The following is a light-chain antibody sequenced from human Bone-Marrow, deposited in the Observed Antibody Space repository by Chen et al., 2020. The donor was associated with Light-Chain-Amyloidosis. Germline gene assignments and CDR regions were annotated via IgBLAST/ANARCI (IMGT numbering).Light chain of an antibody. J-gene: IGKJ4*01. Sequence: DIQMPQSPSSLSASVGDRVTIACRASQTIISSLNWYQQKPGKAPKLLIYAASSLQSGVPSRFRGSGSGTDFTLTISSLQPEDVATYYCQQSSNIPLTFGGGTKVEIK. CDR1: QTIISS. V-gene: IGKV1-39*01. CDR2: AAS. CDR3: QQSSNIPLT.